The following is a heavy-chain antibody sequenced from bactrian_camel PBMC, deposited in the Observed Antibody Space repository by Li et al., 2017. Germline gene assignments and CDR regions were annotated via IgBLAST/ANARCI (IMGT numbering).Heavy chain of an antibody. J-gene: IGHJ4*01. V-gene: IGHV3S53*01. CDR1: KSLYY. CDR3: ATGWLGYRDTSNY. Sequence: HVQLVESGGGSVQAGGSLTLSCAFSKSLYYMAWFRQAPGKEREGVASITSGGTTRYADPVKGRFTISRDNAKNTVSVYLQMNSLKSEDTALYYCATGWLGYRDTSNYWGQGTQVTVS. D-gene: IGHD1*01. CDR2: ITSGGTT.